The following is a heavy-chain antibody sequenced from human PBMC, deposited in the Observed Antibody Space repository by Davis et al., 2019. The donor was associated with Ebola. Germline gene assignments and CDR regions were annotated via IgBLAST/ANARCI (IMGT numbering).Heavy chain of an antibody. D-gene: IGHD3-3*01. J-gene: IGHJ6*02. Sequence: PGGSLRLSCAASGFTFRDSGMYWVRQAPGKGLEWVAVIWFDGSNRYYADSVKGRFTISRDNAKNSLYLQMNSLRDEDTAVYYCARDSFGVITIFGVVIPDYYGMDVWGQGTTVTVSS. CDR3: ARDSFGVITIFGVVIPDYYGMDV. V-gene: IGHV3-33*01. CDR1: GFTFRDSG. CDR2: IWFDGSNR.